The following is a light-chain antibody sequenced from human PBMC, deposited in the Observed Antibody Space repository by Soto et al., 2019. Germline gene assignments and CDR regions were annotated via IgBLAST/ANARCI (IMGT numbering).Light chain of an antibody. V-gene: IGKV1-39*01. CDR2: AAS. Sequence: DIQMTQSPSSLSSSVGDRVTITCRASQSISSYLHWYQQKPGKAPPLLIYAASSLQSGVPSRFSGSGSGTDFTLTISSLQPEDFATYYCQQSYSTPRTFGQGTKVEIK. J-gene: IGKJ1*01. CDR1: QSISSY. CDR3: QQSYSTPRT.